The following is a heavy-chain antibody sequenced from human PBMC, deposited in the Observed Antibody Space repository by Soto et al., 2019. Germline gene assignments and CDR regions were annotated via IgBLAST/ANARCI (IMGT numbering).Heavy chain of an antibody. CDR1: GYTFTSYA. CDR2: INAGNGNT. CDR3: ATAVGDFWSGYYTTLYYFDY. Sequence: SVKVSCKASGYTFTSYAMHWVRQAPVQRLEWMGWINAGNGNTKYSQKFQGRVTITRDTSASTAYMELSSLRSEDTAVYYCATAVGDFWSGYYTTLYYFDYWGQGTLVTVSS. V-gene: IGHV1-3*01. J-gene: IGHJ4*02. D-gene: IGHD3-3*01.